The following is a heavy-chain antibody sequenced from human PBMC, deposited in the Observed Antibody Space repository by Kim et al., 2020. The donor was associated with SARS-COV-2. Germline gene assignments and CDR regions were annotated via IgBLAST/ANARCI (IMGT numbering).Heavy chain of an antibody. CDR2: IWYDGSNK. D-gene: IGHD1-20*01. CDR1: GFTFSSYG. V-gene: IGHV3-33*01. Sequence: GGSLRLSCAASGFTFSSYGMHWVRQAPGKGLEWVAVIWYDGSNKYYADSVKGRFTISRDNSKNTLYLQMNSLRAEDTAVYYCARAWEPITGTTGVDYWGQGTLVTVSS. CDR3: ARAWEPITGTTGVDY. J-gene: IGHJ4*02.